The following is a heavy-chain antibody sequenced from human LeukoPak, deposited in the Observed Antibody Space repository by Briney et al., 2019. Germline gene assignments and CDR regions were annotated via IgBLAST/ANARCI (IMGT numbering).Heavy chain of an antibody. J-gene: IGHJ6*03. CDR1: GFTFSSYG. D-gene: IGHD5-18*01. V-gene: IGHV3-30*18. CDR3: AKGGTAMVRYYYYYMDV. CDR2: ISYDGSNK. Sequence: GGSLRLSRAASGFTFSSYGMHWVRQAPGKGLEWVAVISYDGSNKYYADSVKGRFTISRDNSKNTLYLQMNSLRAEDTAVYYCAKGGTAMVRYYYYYMDVWGKGTTVTVSS.